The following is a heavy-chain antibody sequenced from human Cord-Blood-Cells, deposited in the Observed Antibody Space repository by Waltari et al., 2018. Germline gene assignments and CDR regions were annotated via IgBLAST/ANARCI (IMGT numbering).Heavy chain of an antibody. D-gene: IGHD4-17*01. CDR3: ARDKTYGDYYYYGMDV. Sequence: QVQLVQSGAEVKKPGSSVKVSCKASGGTFSSYAISWVRQAPGQGLEWMGGIIPIFGTANYAQKCQGRVTITADKSTSTAYMELSSLRSEDTAVYYCARDKTYGDYYYYGMDVWGQGTTVTVSS. CDR2: IIPIFGTA. J-gene: IGHJ6*02. V-gene: IGHV1-69*06. CDR1: GGTFSSYA.